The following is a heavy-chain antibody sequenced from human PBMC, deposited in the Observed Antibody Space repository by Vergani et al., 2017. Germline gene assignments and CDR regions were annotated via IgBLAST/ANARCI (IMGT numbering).Heavy chain of an antibody. J-gene: IGHJ4*02. CDR3: ARGQRRGVIVPAPFDY. CDR1: GGSFSGYY. CDR2: INHSGST. Sequence: QVQLQQWGAGLLKPSETLSLTCAVYGGSFSGYYWSWIRQPPGKGLEWIGEINHSGSTKYNPSLKSRVTISVDTSKNQFSRKLSSVTAADTAGYYCARGQRRGVIVPAPFDYWGQGTLVTVSS. V-gene: IGHV4-34*01. D-gene: IGHD2-2*01.